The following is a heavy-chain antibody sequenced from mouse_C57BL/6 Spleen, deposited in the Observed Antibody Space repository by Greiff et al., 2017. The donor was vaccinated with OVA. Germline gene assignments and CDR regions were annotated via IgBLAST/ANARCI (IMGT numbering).Heavy chain of an antibody. D-gene: IGHD1-1*01. CDR1: GYTFTDYE. Sequence: VKLVESGAELVRPGASVTLSCKASGYTFTDYEMHWVKQTPVHGLEWIGAIDPETGGTAYNQKFKGKAILTADKSSSTAYMELRSLTSEDSAVYYCTRGSITTVVATNYFDYWGQGTTLTVSS. CDR2: IDPETGGT. V-gene: IGHV1-15*01. J-gene: IGHJ2*01. CDR3: TRGSITTVVATNYFDY.